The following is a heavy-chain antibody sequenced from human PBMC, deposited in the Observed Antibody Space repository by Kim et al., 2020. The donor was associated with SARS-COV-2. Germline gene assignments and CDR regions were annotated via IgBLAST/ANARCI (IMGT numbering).Heavy chain of an antibody. V-gene: IGHV3-49*04. CDR1: GFTFGDYA. CDR3: TRDSPIPAVTELYYYYGMDV. CDR2: IRSKAYGGTT. D-gene: IGHD2-21*01. Sequence: GGSLRLSCTASGFTFGDYAMSWVRQAPGKGLEWVGFIRSKAYGGTTEYAASVKGRFTISRDDSKSIAYLQMNSLKTEDTAVYYCTRDSPIPAVTELYYYYGMDVWGQGTTVTVSS. J-gene: IGHJ6*02.